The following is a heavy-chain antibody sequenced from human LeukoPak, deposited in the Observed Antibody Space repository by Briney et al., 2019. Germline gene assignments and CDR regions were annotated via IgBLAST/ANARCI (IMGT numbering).Heavy chain of an antibody. CDR3: ARAISGYYYY. J-gene: IGHJ4*02. V-gene: IGHV3-74*01. CDR2: INSDGSST. Sequence: GGSLRLSCAASGFTFSSYWMHWVRQAPGKGLVWVSRINSDGSSTSNADSVKGRFTISRDNAKNTVYLQTNSLRAEDTAVYYCARAISGYYYYWGQGTLVTVSS. D-gene: IGHD3-22*01. CDR1: GFTFSSYW.